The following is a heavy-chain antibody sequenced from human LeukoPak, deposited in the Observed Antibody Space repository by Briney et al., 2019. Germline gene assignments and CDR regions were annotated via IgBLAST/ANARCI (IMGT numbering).Heavy chain of an antibody. D-gene: IGHD6-13*01. V-gene: IGHV3-11*04. CDR1: RFTFSDYY. CDR2: ITGTGDTV. Sequence: GGSLRLSCAASRFTFSDYYMSWIRQAPGKGLERVSYITGTGDTVYYADSVKGRFTISRDNAENSLFLQMNSLRVEDTAVYYCAREWQGGIAAAGTRIEGDYWGQGTLVAVSS. J-gene: IGHJ4*02. CDR3: AREWQGGIAAAGTRIEGDY.